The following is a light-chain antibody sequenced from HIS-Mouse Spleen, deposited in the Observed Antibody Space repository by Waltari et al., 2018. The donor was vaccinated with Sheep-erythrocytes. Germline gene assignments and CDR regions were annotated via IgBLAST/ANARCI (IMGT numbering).Light chain of an antibody. V-gene: IGLV2-23*01. J-gene: IGLJ3*02. CDR3: CSYAGSSTPWV. CDR2: EGS. CDR1: SSDVGSYNL. Sequence: QSALTQPASVSGSPGQSITISCPGTSSDVGSYNLVSWYQQHPGKATKLMIYEGSKRPSGVSNRFSGSESGNTASLTISGLQAEDEADYYCCSYAGSSTPWVFGGGTKLTVL.